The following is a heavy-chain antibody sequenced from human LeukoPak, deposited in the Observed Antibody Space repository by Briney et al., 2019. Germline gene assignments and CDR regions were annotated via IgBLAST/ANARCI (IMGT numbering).Heavy chain of an antibody. CDR1: GFTFSSYS. V-gene: IGHV3-21*01. J-gene: IGHJ3*02. CDR3: ARDLSSGYDYAFDI. Sequence: GGSLRLSCAASGFTFSSYSMNWVRQAPGKGLEWVSSISSSSSYIYYADSVKGRFTISRDNAKDSLYLQMNSLRAEDTAVYYCARDLSSGYDYAFDIWGQGTMVTVSS. D-gene: IGHD3-22*01. CDR2: ISSSSSYI.